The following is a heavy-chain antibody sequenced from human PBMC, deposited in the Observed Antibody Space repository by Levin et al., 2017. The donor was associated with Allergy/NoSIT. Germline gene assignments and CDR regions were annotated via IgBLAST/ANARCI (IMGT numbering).Heavy chain of an antibody. J-gene: IGHJ6*02. CDR3: ARGGGAYCANGVCRSGGYYYGMDV. CDR1: GFTFSSYE. D-gene: IGHD2-8*01. V-gene: IGHV3-48*03. Sequence: SCAASGFTFSSYEMNWVRQAPGKGLEWVSYISSSGSTKYYADSLKGRFTISRDNAKNALYLQMNSLRAEDTAVYNCARGGGAYCANGVCRSGGYYYGMDVWGQGTTVTVSS. CDR2: ISSSGSTK.